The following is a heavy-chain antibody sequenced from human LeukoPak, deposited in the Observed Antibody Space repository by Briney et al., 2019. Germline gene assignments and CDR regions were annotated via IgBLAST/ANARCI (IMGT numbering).Heavy chain of an antibody. CDR3: TTDLKESGSDTTTGFQY. V-gene: IGHV3-23*01. CDR2: ITFDGRGT. D-gene: IGHD1-26*01. Sequence: GGSLRLSCAASGFTFRNSGMTWVRQAPGKGLDWVSTITFDGRGTYYAASVKGRFTISRDNSKNTMSLQMSSLRAEDTAVYYCTTDLKESGSDTTTGFQYWGQGTLVTVSS. J-gene: IGHJ4*02. CDR1: GFTFRNSG.